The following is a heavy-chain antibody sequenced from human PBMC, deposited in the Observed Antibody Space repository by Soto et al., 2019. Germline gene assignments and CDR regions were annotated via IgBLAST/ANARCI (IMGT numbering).Heavy chain of an antibody. D-gene: IGHD1-26*01. CDR3: AHSASVPCCYYFDY. V-gene: IGHV2-5*01. J-gene: IGHJ4*02. CDR1: GFSLSTTGVG. CDR2: IYWNDDK. Sequence: QITLKESGPTLVKPTQTLTLPCTFSGFSLSTTGVGVGWIRQPPGKALEWLALIYWNDDKRYSPSLKSRLTITTDTSKNQVVLTMTNMDPVDTATYYCAHSASVPCCYYFDYWGQGTLVTVSS.